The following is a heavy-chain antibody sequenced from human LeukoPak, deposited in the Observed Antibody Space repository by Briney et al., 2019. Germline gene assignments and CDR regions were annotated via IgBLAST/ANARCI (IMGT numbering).Heavy chain of an antibody. V-gene: IGHV3-11*06. Sequence: KPGGSLRLSCAASGFTFSDYYMSWIRQAPGKGLEWVSYISRSSSHTNYADSVKGRFTISRDNAKHSLSLQMNSLRAEDTAVYYCASMGPGPKYCSGGNCYSDAFHIWGQGTMVTVSS. D-gene: IGHD2-15*01. CDR2: ISRSSSHT. CDR1: GFTFSDYY. CDR3: ASMGPGPKYCSGGNCYSDAFHI. J-gene: IGHJ3*02.